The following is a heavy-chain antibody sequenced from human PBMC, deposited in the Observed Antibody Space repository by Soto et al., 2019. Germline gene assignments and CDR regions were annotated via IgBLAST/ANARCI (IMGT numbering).Heavy chain of an antibody. CDR1: GFTFSSYA. CDR2: ISGSGGST. J-gene: IGHJ6*02. Sequence: PGGSLRLSCAASGFTFSSYAMSWVRQAPGKGLEWVSAISGSGGSTYYADSVKGRFTISRDNSKNTLYLQMNSLRAEDTAVYYCPKASIAAAGPLYYYYFHGMDVWGQGTTVTVSS. V-gene: IGHV3-23*01. D-gene: IGHD6-13*01. CDR3: PKASIAAAGPLYYYYFHGMDV.